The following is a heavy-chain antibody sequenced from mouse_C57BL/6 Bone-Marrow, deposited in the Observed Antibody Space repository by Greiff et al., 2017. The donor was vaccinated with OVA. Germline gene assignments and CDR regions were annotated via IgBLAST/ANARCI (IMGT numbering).Heavy chain of an antibody. V-gene: IGHV3-6*01. J-gene: IGHJ3*01. CDR2: ISYDGSN. CDR3: ALYYSNYVRDAY. D-gene: IGHD2-5*01. CDR1: GYSITSGYY. Sequence: DVQLQESGPGLVKPSQSLSLTCSVTGYSITSGYYWNWIRQFPGNKLEWMGYISYDGSNNYNPSLKNRISITRDTSKNQFFLKLNSVTTEDTATYYCALYYSNYVRDAYWGQGTLVTVSA.